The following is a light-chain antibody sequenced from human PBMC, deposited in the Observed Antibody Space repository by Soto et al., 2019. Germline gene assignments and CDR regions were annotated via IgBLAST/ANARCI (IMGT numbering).Light chain of an antibody. V-gene: IGKV3-15*01. CDR1: QSVSNN. CDR3: QQYNNWPRT. Sequence: EIVMTQSPATLSVSPGERATLSCRASQSVSNNLAWYQQKPGQAPRLLIYGASTRATGIPARCSGSGSGTEFTLTISSLQSEDFAVYYCQQYNNWPRTFGQGTKVEIK. CDR2: GAS. J-gene: IGKJ2*02.